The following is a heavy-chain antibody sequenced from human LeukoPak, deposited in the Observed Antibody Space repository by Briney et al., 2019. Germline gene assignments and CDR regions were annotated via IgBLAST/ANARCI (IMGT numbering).Heavy chain of an antibody. Sequence: GGSLRLSCAAPGFTFSSYAMHWVRQAPGKGLEWVAVISYDGSNKYYADSVKGRFTISRDNSKNTLYLQMNSLRAEDTAVYYCARDRVVGSGSYYDCLWYWGQGTLVTVSS. J-gene: IGHJ4*02. D-gene: IGHD1-26*01. CDR2: ISYDGSNK. CDR1: GFTFSSYA. CDR3: ARDRVVGSGSYYDCLWY. V-gene: IGHV3-30-3*01.